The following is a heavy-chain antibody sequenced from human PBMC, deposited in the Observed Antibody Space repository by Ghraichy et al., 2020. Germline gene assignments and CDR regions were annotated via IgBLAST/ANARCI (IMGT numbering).Heavy chain of an antibody. V-gene: IGHV3-21*01. CDR3: ASLSGSGTYYADY. D-gene: IGHD3-10*01. J-gene: IGHJ4*02. CDR2: ISPSRSYI. Sequence: GGSLRLSCAASGFTFSSYIMNWVRQAPGKGLEWVSSISPSRSYIYYADSVKGRFTISRDNAKDSLYLQMNSLRVEDTAVYYCASLSGSGTYYADYWGQGTLVTVSS. CDR1: GFTFSSYI.